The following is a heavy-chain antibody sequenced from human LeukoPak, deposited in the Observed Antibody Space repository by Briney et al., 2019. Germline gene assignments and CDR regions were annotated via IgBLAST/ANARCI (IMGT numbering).Heavy chain of an antibody. V-gene: IGHV3-7*05. CDR3: AADPEYTSGS. D-gene: IGHD6-19*01. J-gene: IGHJ5*02. CDR1: GFTFSSYW. Sequence: GGSLRLSCAAPGFTFSSYWMSWVRQAPGKGLEWVANINHDGSETYYVDSVKGRFTISRDNAKNSLFLQMNRLTAENTAVYYCAADPEYTSGSWGQGTLVTVSS. CDR2: INHDGSET.